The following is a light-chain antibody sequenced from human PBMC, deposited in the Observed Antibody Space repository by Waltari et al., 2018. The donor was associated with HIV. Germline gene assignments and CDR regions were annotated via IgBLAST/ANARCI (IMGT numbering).Light chain of an antibody. Sequence: DLQMTQSPSSLSASVGDRVTITCRASQDIGNALAWFQQKPGKAPNRLIYGASTLQTGVPSRFSGSGSGTEFTLTIGSLQPEDFAIYYCLQHNHFPWTFGQGTEVEVK. CDR1: QDIGNA. CDR3: LQHNHFPWT. J-gene: IGKJ1*01. V-gene: IGKV1-17*01. CDR2: GAS.